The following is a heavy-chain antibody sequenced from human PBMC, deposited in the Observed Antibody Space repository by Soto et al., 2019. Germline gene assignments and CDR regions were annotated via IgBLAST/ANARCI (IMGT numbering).Heavy chain of an antibody. J-gene: IGHJ4*02. CDR2: INPNSGGT. CDR3: ARDSSSWYDFDY. D-gene: IGHD6-13*01. CDR1: GYTFTSYA. V-gene: IGHV1-2*04. Sequence: ASVKVSCKASGYTFTSYAMHWVRQAPGQGLEWMGWINPNSGGTNYAQKFQGWVTMTRDTSISTAYMELSRLRSDDTAVYYCARDSSSWYDFDYWGQGTLVTVSS.